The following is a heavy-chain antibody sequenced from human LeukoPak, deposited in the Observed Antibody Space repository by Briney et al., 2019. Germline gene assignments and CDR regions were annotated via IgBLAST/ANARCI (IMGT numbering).Heavy chain of an antibody. Sequence: PGGSLRLSCAASGFTFSSYEMNWVRQAPRKGLEWVSYISSSGTTMFYADSVKGRFTISRDNAKNSLFLQMNSLRAEDTAVYYCGGGILTGHLLYYYAMDVWGQGTTVTVSS. CDR3: GGGILTGHLLYYYAMDV. CDR2: ISSSGTTM. D-gene: IGHD3-9*01. CDR1: GFTFSSYE. J-gene: IGHJ6*02. V-gene: IGHV3-48*03.